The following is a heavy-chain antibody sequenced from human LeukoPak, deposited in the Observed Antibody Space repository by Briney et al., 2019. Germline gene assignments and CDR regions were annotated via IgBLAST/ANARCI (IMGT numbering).Heavy chain of an antibody. V-gene: IGHV3-48*03. CDR2: ISSSGRTI. CDR3: ASSTAIGY. Sequence: GGSLRLSCAASGFTFSNHEMNWVRQAPGKGLEWVSYISSSGRTIYYADSVKGRFTISRDNAKNSLYLQMNSLRTEDTAVYYCASSTAIGYWGQGTLVTVSS. CDR1: GFTFSNHE. J-gene: IGHJ4*02.